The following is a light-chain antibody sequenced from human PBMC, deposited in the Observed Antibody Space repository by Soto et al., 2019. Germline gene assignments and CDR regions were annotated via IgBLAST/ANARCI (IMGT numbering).Light chain of an antibody. CDR1: QSNSSSY. Sequence: EIVLTQSPGPLSLSPGERATLSCRASQSNSSSYLAWYQQKPGQAPRLLIYAASSRATGIPDRFSGSGSGTDFTLTISRLEPEDLAVYYCEQYGSSRWTVGQGTKVEIK. CDR2: AAS. V-gene: IGKV3-20*01. J-gene: IGKJ1*01. CDR3: EQYGSSRWT.